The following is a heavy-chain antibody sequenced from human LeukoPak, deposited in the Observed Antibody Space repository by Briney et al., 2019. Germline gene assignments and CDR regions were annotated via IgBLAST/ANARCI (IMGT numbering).Heavy chain of an antibody. V-gene: IGHV3-21*01. CDR2: ISSSSSYI. CDR3: ATLGPVRGVIFDY. CDR1: GFTFSSYS. D-gene: IGHD3-10*01. J-gene: IGHJ4*02. Sequence: GGSLRLSCAASGFTFSSYSMNWVRQAPGKGLEWVSSISSSSSYIYYADSVKGRFTISRDNAKNSLYLQMNSLRAEDTAVYYCATLGPVRGVIFDYWGQGTLVTVSS.